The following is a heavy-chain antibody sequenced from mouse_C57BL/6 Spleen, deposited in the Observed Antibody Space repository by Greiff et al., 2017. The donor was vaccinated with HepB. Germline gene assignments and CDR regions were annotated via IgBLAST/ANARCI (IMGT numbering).Heavy chain of an antibody. J-gene: IGHJ4*01. CDR1: GYTFTSYT. V-gene: IGHV1-4*01. CDR2: INPSSGYT. Sequence: VQLQQSGAELARPGASVKMSCKASGYTFTSYTMHWVKQRPGQGLEWIGYINPSSGYTKSNQKFKDKATLTANKSSSATYMQLSSLTSEASAVYYCARRGGLDSSGLYYAMDYWGQGTSVTVSS. CDR3: ARRGGLDSSGLYYAMDY. D-gene: IGHD3-2*02.